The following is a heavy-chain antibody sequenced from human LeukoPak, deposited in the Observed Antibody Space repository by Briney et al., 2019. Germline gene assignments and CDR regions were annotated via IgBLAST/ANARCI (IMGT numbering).Heavy chain of an antibody. CDR1: GGSISPYF. V-gene: IGHV4-59*01. CDR3: ARGGWLKSGDYFDN. D-gene: IGHD5-24*01. Sequence: SETLSLTCTVSGGSISPYFWSWIRQPPGRGLEWIGYIYYSGSTTYNPSFKTRVTISVDTSNNQFSLRLTSVTAADTAVYYCARGGWLKSGDYFDNWGQGTLVTASS. J-gene: IGHJ4*02. CDR2: IYYSGST.